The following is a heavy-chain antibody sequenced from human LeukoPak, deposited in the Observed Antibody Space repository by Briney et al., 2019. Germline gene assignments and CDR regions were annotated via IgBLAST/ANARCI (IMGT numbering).Heavy chain of an antibody. V-gene: IGHV1-69*06. CDR2: IIPIFGTA. Sequence: SVKVSCKASGGTFSSYAISWVRQAPGQGLEWMGGIIPIFGTANYARKFQGRVTITADKTTSTAYMELSSLRSEDTAVYYCARAGIAAVLYDYGGQGTLVTVSS. D-gene: IGHD6-13*01. J-gene: IGHJ4*02. CDR3: ARAGIAAVLYDY. CDR1: GGTFSSYA.